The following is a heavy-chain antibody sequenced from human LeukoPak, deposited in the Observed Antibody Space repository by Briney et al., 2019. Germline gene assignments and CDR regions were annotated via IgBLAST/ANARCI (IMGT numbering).Heavy chain of an antibody. CDR3: ARNYNGMSY. Sequence: GGSLRLSCAASGITFSSYSMNWVRQAPGKGLDWVSSISNSSTYIYYADSVKGRFSISRDNAKNSLYLQMNSLRAEDTAVYYCARNYNGMSYWGQGTLVIVSS. V-gene: IGHV3-21*01. J-gene: IGHJ4*02. CDR2: ISNSSTYI. D-gene: IGHD1-26*01. CDR1: GITFSSYS.